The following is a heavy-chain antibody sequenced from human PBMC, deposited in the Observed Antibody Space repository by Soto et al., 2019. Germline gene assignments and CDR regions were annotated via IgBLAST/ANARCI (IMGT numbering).Heavy chain of an antibody. J-gene: IGHJ5*02. D-gene: IGHD3-10*01. Sequence: QLQLQESGPGLVKPSETLSLTCTVSGGSISSSSYYWGWIRQPPGKGLEWIGSIYYSGSTYYNPSLKSRVTIPVDTSKNPFSLKLSSVTAADTAVYYCARHPTMVRGVIRVWFDPWGQGTLVTVSS. V-gene: IGHV4-39*01. CDR3: ARHPTMVRGVIRVWFDP. CDR1: GGSISSSSYY. CDR2: IYYSGST.